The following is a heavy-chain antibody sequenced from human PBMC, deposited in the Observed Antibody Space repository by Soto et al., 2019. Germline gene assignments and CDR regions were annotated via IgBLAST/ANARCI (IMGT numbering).Heavy chain of an antibody. D-gene: IGHD6-6*01. Sequence: SETLSLTCTVSGGSISSGDYYWSWIRQPPGKGLEWIGYIYYSGSTYYNPSLKSRVTISVDTSKNQFSLKLSSVTAADTAVYYCARSLSYSSSSGYYYGMDVWGQGTTVTVSS. CDR3: ARSLSYSSSSGYYYGMDV. J-gene: IGHJ6*02. CDR1: GGSISSGDYY. V-gene: IGHV4-30-4*01. CDR2: IYYSGST.